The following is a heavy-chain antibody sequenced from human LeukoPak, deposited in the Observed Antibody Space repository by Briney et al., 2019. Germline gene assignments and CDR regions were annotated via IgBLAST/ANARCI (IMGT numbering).Heavy chain of an antibody. CDR1: GFTFSSYA. V-gene: IGHV3-23*01. J-gene: IGHJ3*02. D-gene: IGHD6-19*01. CDR3: AKEGPIAVAGTDAFDI. CDR2: ISGSGGST. Sequence: GGSLRLSCAASGFTFSSYAMSWVRQAPGKGLEWVSAISGSGGSTYYADSVKGRFTISRDNPKNTLYLQMNSLRAEDTAVYYCAKEGPIAVAGTDAFDIWGQGTMVTVSS.